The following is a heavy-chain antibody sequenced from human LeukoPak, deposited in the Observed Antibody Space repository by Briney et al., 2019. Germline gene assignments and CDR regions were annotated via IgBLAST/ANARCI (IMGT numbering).Heavy chain of an antibody. CDR2: IRSKDNDGTT. Sequence: GGSLRLSCTASEFTFGDFAISWVRQAPGKGLEWLGFIRSKDNDGTTDYAASVKGRFTISRDDSKSIAYLQMNSLKTEDTAVYYCTRESGQLVPFVDYWGQGTLVTVSS. CDR3: TRESGQLVPFVDY. V-gene: IGHV3-49*04. J-gene: IGHJ4*02. CDR1: EFTFGDFA. D-gene: IGHD6-13*01.